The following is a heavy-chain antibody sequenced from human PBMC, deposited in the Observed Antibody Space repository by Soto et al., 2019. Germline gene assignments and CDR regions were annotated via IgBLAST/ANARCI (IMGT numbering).Heavy chain of an antibody. V-gene: IGHV3-11*01. CDR3: ARVSWREKYGMDV. J-gene: IGHJ6*02. CDR2: ITISGNKV. Sequence: GGSLRLSCAASGFPFSDSYMSWIRQAQGKGLEWISYITISGNKVYYADSLKGRFTISRDNAKNSLYLQMNRLRAEDTAVYYCARVSWREKYGMDVWGQGTTVTVSS. CDR1: GFPFSDSY.